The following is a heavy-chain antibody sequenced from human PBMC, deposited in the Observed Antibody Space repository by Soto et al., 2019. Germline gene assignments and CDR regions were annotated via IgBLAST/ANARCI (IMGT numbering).Heavy chain of an antibody. D-gene: IGHD2-21*01. CDR3: AKEGRTPGGDYWFDP. Sequence: PRLSCAAAGLTVSSYGMHWGRQAPGKGLVWVAVISYDGSNKYYADSVKGRFTISRDNSKNTLYLQMNSLRAEDTAVYYCAKEGRTPGGDYWFDPWGQGTLVTVSS. CDR2: ISYDGSNK. V-gene: IGHV3-30*18. J-gene: IGHJ5*02. CDR1: GLTVSSYG.